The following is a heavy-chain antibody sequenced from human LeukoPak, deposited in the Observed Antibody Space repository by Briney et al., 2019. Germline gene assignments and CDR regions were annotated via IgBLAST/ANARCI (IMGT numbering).Heavy chain of an antibody. CDR2: LLPIFGTV. CDR3: ASEENWFDP. J-gene: IGHJ5*02. V-gene: IGHV1-69*05. Sequence: SVKVSCKPSGGTFSTYAISWVRQAPGQGLEWMERLLPIFGTVNYAQNFQGRVTITTDESTSTAYMELSSLRSEDTAVYYCASEENWFDPWGQGTLVTVSS. CDR1: GGTFSTYA.